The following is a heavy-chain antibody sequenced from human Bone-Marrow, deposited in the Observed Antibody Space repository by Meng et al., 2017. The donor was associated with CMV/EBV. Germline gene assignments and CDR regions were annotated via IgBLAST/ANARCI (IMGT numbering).Heavy chain of an antibody. CDR2: INHSGST. CDR3: ARDLIAASGKKGFDY. D-gene: IGHD6-13*01. V-gene: IGHV4-34*01. J-gene: IGHJ4*02. CDR1: GGSFSGYY. Sequence: SETLSLTCAVYGGSFSGYYWSWIRQPPGKGLEWIGEINHSGSTNYNPSLKSRVTISVDTSKNQFSLKLSSVTAADTAVYYCARDLIAASGKKGFDYWGQGKLVTVSS.